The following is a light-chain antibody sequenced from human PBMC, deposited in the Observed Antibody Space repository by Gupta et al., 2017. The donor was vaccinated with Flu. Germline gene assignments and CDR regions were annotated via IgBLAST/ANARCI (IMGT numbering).Light chain of an antibody. CDR2: EVY. V-gene: IGLV2-14*01. CDR3: TYSTSSTRVV. J-gene: IGLJ1*01. Sequence: QSALTQPASVSGSPGQSITIPCTGTSSDLNDYNSVSWYQRHPGNAPKLIILEVYNRSSGVSNRFSASKSGTTALPNISGLQAEDDASYYCTYSTSSTRVVFGTGTKVTVL. CDR1: SSDLNDYNS.